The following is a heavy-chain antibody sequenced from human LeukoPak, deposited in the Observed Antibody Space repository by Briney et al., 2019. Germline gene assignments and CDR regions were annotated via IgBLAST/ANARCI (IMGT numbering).Heavy chain of an antibody. D-gene: IGHD6-19*01. CDR2: INGYSGDT. Sequence: ASVKVSCKASGFTLTSYGITWVRQAPGQGLEWMGWINGYSGDTKFPQKVQGRVTLTTHSSTSTAYMELRSLRSEDTAVYYCARSSGWSSDFDYWGQGTLVTVSS. CDR3: ARSSGWSSDFDY. V-gene: IGHV1-18*01. CDR1: GFTLTSYG. J-gene: IGHJ4*02.